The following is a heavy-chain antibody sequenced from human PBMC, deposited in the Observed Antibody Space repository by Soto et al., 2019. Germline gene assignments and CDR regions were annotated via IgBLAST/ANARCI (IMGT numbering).Heavy chain of an antibody. CDR2: ISVYNSNT. CDR3: AREGQDGRLAYYFDY. V-gene: IGHV1-18*01. Sequence: ASVKVSCKASGYTFNNYGINWVRQAPGQGLEWMGWISVYNSNTNYAQKLQGRVTMTTDTSTSTAYLELGSLRSDDTAVYYCAREGQDGRLAYYFDYWGQGALVTVSS. CDR1: GYTFNNYG. J-gene: IGHJ4*02. D-gene: IGHD6-19*01.